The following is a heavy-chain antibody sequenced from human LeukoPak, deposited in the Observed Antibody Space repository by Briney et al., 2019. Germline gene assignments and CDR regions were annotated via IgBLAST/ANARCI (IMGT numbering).Heavy chain of an antibody. CDR3: VRGTGY. CDR2: ISSNGDNI. Sequence: GGSLRLSCSVSGFTFSTYVMHWVRQAPGKGLEYVSAISSNGDNIYYADSVKGRFTISRGNSKNTLYLQMSSLRADDTAVYYCVRGTGYWGQGTLVTVSS. J-gene: IGHJ4*02. V-gene: IGHV3-64D*06. CDR1: GFTFSTYV.